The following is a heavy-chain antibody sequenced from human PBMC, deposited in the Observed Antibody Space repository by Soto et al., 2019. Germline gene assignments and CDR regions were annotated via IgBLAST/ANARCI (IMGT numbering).Heavy chain of an antibody. Sequence: GGSLRLSCTASGFTFGDYAMSWFRQAPGKGLEWVGFIRSKAYGGTTEYAASVKGRFTISRDDSKSIAYLQMNSLKTEDTAVYYCTRDLITYYDILTGNDAFDIWGQGTMVTVSS. V-gene: IGHV3-49*03. CDR3: TRDLITYYDILTGNDAFDI. J-gene: IGHJ3*02. D-gene: IGHD3-9*01. CDR1: GFTFGDYA. CDR2: IRSKAYGGTT.